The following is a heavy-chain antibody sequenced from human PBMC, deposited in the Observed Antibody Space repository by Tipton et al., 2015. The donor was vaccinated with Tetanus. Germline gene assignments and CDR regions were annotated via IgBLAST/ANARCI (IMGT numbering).Heavy chain of an antibody. CDR1: GASISNFY. CDR3: ARERGYYVNAMDV. D-gene: IGHD3-16*01. V-gene: IGHV4-59*12. Sequence: TLSLTCTVSGASISNFYWSWIRQPPGKGPEWIAYVSSSGRTNYNPSLKSRVTISVDTSSSQFSLRLTSVTAADTAIYFCARERGYYVNAMDVWGQGTTVTVSS. CDR2: VSSSGRT. J-gene: IGHJ6*02.